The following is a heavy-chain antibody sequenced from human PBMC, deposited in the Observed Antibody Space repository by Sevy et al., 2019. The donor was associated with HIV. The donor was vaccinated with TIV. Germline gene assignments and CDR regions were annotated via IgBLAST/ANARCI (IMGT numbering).Heavy chain of an antibody. J-gene: IGHJ4*02. CDR1: EFTFSSYG. Sequence: GGSLRLSCAASEFTFSSYGMHWVRQAPGKGLEWVAVIWYDGSNKYYADSVKGRFTISRDNSKNTLYLQMNSLRAEDTAVYYCARDSITIFGVVSEYFDYWGQGTLVTVSS. CDR2: IWYDGSNK. CDR3: ARDSITIFGVVSEYFDY. D-gene: IGHD3-3*01. V-gene: IGHV3-33*01.